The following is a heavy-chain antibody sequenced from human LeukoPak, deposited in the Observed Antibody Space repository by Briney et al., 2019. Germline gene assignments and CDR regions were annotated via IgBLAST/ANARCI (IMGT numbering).Heavy chain of an antibody. D-gene: IGHD6-19*01. CDR1: GYTFTSYD. CDR2: MNPNSGNT. V-gene: IGHV1-8*01. Sequence: GASVKVSCKASGYTFTSYDINWVRQATGQGLEWMGWMNPNSGNTGYAQKFQGRVTMTRNTSISTAYMELSSLRSEDTAVYYCAGALDSSGWYEYYYYYGMDVWGQGTTVTVSS. CDR3: AGALDSSGWYEYYYYYGMDV. J-gene: IGHJ6*02.